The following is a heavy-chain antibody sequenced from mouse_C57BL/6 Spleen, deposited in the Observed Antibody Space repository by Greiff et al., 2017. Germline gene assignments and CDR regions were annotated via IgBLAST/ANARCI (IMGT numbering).Heavy chain of an antibody. V-gene: IGHV10-3*01. J-gene: IGHJ4*01. CDR3: VRGGTWGFDTMDY. D-gene: IGHD4-1*01. Sequence: EVQGVESGGGLVQPKGSLKLSCAASGFTFNTYAMHWVRQAPGKGLEWVARIRGKSSNYATYYADSVKDRFTISRDDSQSMLYLQMNNLKTEDTAMYYCVRGGTWGFDTMDYWGQGTSVTVSS. CDR1: GFTFNTYA. CDR2: IRGKSSNYAT.